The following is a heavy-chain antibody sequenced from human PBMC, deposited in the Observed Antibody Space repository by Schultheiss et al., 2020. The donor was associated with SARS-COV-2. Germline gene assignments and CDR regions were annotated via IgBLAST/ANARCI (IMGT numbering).Heavy chain of an antibody. V-gene: IGHV3-7*03. D-gene: IGHD3-3*01. CDR2: IKQDGSEK. CDR3: ARLNDFWSGYHDAFDI. J-gene: IGHJ3*02. Sequence: GESLKISCAASGFTFSSYWMSWVRQAPGKGLEWVANIKQDGSEKYYVDSVKGRFTISRDNAKNSLYLQMNRLRAEDTAVYYCARLNDFWSGYHDAFDIWGQGTMVTVSS. CDR1: GFTFSSYW.